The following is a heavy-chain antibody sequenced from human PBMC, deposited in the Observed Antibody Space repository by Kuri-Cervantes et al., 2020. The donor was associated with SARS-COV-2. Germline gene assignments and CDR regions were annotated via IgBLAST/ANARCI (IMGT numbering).Heavy chain of an antibody. CDR2: IYYSGST. J-gene: IGHJ5*02. CDR3: VKGGARITNSGVVIANWFDP. CDR1: GGSFSDYY. V-gene: IGHV4-59*01. Sequence: ESLKISCAVYGGSFSDYYWSWIRQPPGKGLEWIGYIYYSGSTNYNPSLKSRVTISVDTSKNQFSLKLSSVTAADTAVYYCVKGGARITNSGVVIANWFDPWGQGTLVTVSS. D-gene: IGHD3-3*01.